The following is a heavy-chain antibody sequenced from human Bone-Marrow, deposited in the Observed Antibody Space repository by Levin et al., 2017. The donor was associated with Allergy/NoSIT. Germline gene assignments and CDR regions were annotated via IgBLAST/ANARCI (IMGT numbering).Heavy chain of an antibody. J-gene: IGHJ5*02. CDR3: ARTYYYGSGATDGWFDP. CDR2: IYPGDSDT. V-gene: IGHV5-51*01. Sequence: KVSCKGSGYSFTSYWIGWVRQMPGKGLEWMGIIYPGDSDTRYSPSFQGQVTISADKSISTAYLQWSSLKASDTAMYYCARTYYYGSGATDGWFDPWGQGTLVTVSS. D-gene: IGHD3-10*01. CDR1: GYSFTSYW.